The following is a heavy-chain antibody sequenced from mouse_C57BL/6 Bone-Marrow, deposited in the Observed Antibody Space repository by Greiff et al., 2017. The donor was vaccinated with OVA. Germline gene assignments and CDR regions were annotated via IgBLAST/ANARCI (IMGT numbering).Heavy chain of an antibody. CDR1: GFTFSDYY. V-gene: IGHV5-12*01. CDR2: ISNGGGST. Sequence: EVQGVESGGGLVQPGGSLKLSCAASGFTFSDYYMYWVRQTPEKRLEWVAYISNGGGSTYYPDTVKGRFTISRDNAKNTLYLQMSRLKSEDTAMYYCARHSYYGSGAWFAYWGQGTLVTVSA. J-gene: IGHJ3*01. D-gene: IGHD1-1*01. CDR3: ARHSYYGSGAWFAY.